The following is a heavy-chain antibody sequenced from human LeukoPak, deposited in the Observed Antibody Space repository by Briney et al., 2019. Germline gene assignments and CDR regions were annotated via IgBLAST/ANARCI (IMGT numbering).Heavy chain of an antibody. Sequence: GGSLRLSCAASGFTFSSFEMSWVRQAPGKGLEWVSAISGSGRSAYYADSVKGRFTISRDNSRNSLSLQMNSLRAEDTALYYCAKTGYSSGWYRIWDYWGQGTLVTVSS. CDR3: AKTGYSSGWYRIWDY. J-gene: IGHJ4*02. CDR1: GFTFSSFE. V-gene: IGHV3-23*01. CDR2: ISGSGRSA. D-gene: IGHD6-19*01.